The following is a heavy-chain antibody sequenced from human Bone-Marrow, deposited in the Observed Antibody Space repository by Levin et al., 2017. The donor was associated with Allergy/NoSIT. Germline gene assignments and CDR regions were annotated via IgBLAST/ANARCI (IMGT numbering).Heavy chain of an antibody. CDR2: FYPGDSET. CDR3: ARHGGFCSGGSCYGGNYYYDMDV. CDR1: GYTFTNYW. V-gene: IGHV5-51*01. Sequence: AASVKVSCKGSGYTFTNYWIAWVRQIPGKGLEWMGSFYPGDSETRDNPSFQGQVTISADKSITTAYLQWGTLKASDTAIYYCARHGGFCSGGSCYGGNYYYDMDVWGQGTTVIVS. J-gene: IGHJ6*02. D-gene: IGHD2-15*01.